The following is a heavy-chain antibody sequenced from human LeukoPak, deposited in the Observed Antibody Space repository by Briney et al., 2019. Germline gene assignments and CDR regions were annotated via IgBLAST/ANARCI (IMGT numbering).Heavy chain of an antibody. J-gene: IGHJ4*02. CDR2: MYNSGST. V-gene: IGHV4-59*01. CDR3: ARGIESYGDYGY. D-gene: IGHD4-17*01. CDR1: GGSISGSY. Sequence: SETLSLTCTVSGGSISGSYWSWLRQPPGKGLEWIAYMYNSGSTNYNPSLKSRVTISINTSKNQFSLKLSSLTAADTAIYSCARGIESYGDYGYWGQGILVTVSS.